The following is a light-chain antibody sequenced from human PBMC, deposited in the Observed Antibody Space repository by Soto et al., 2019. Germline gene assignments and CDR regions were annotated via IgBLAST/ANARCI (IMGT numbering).Light chain of an antibody. J-gene: IGKJ2*01. CDR1: QGIGTA. Sequence: AILLTQSPSSLSASVGDRVTITCRASQGIGTAFAWYQQKPGKGPKLLIYGASNLEGGVPSRFSGSRSGTDFTLTISSLQPADFATYYCQQFNSYPRTFGQGTKLEIK. CDR3: QQFNSYPRT. V-gene: IGKV1-13*02. CDR2: GAS.